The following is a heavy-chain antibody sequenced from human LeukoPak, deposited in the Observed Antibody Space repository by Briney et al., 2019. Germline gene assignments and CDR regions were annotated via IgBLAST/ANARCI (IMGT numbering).Heavy chain of an antibody. Sequence: GGSLRLSCAASGFTFSSYWMSWVRQAPGKGLEWVADIKQDGSDKYYVDSVKGRFTISRDNAKNSLYLQMNSLRAEDTALYYCARSSGRRAYQDYWGQGTRVTVSS. V-gene: IGHV3-7*01. CDR2: IKQDGSDK. D-gene: IGHD6-19*01. CDR3: ARSSGRRAYQDY. J-gene: IGHJ4*02. CDR1: GFTFSSYW.